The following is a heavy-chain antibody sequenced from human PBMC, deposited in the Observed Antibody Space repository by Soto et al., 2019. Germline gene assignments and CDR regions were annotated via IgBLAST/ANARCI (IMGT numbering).Heavy chain of an antibody. J-gene: IGHJ6*02. V-gene: IGHV1-46*01. CDR2: INPAAGDT. D-gene: IGHD3-16*01. CDR1: GYTFTGYY. Sequence: ASVKVSFKASGYTFTGYYMHWVRQAPGQGLEWMGVINPAAGDTTYAEKFQGRVTMTRDTSTRTVYMDLSSLRYDDTAVYYCARMMGYLLGVDHYYDGMDVWGHGTTVTVSS. CDR3: ARMMGYLLGVDHYYDGMDV.